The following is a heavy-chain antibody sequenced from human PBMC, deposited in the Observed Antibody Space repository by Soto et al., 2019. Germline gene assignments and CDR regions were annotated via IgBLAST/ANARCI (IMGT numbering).Heavy chain of an antibody. CDR3: ARDGFSGSYYGY. CDR2: IVSIFGTV. D-gene: IGHD1-26*01. Sequence: GASVKVSCKASGGTFSSDVFSWVRQAPGQGLEWMGGIVSIFGTVNSAQKFQGRLTLTADQSTSTAYMELTSLRSEDTAVYYCARDGFSGSYYGYWGQGTQLTVSS. J-gene: IGHJ4*02. V-gene: IGHV1-69*13. CDR1: GGTFSSDV.